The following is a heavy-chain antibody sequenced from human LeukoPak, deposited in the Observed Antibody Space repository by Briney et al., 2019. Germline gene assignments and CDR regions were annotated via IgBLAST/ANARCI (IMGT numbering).Heavy chain of an antibody. CDR2: IYTSGST. CDR3: ASGWMGGGVGAIGVIDY. D-gene: IGHD1-26*01. J-gene: IGHJ4*02. V-gene: IGHV4-4*07. Sequence: PSETLSFTCTVSGGSISSYYWSWIRQPAGKGREWIGRIYTSGSTNYNPSLKSRVTMSVDTSKNQFSLKLSSVTAADTAVYYCASGWMGGGVGAIGVIDYWGQGTLVTVSS. CDR1: GGSISSYY.